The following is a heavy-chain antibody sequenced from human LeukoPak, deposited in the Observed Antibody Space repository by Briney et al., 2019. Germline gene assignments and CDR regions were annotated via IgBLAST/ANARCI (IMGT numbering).Heavy chain of an antibody. V-gene: IGHV3-7*01. CDR3: ARDPDRDGVDY. Sequence: GGSLRLSCAASGFTFTSHWMNWVRQAPGMGLEWVANIKQDGSEKYYVDSVKGRFTISGDNAKNSLYLQMNSLRAEDTAVYYCARDPDRDGVDYWGQGTLVTVSS. CDR2: IKQDGSEK. D-gene: IGHD1-14*01. CDR1: GFTFTSHW. J-gene: IGHJ4*02.